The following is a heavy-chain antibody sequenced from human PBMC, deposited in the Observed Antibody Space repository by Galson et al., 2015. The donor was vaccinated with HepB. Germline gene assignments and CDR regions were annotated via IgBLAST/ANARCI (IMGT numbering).Heavy chain of an antibody. CDR2: IKKDGTEK. CDR1: GFSFSRYW. J-gene: IGHJ4*02. Sequence: SLRLSCAASGFSFSRYWMTWVRQAPGKGLEWVANIKKDGTEKYYVDSVKGRFTISRDNAKNSLSLQMNSLGAEDTAVYYCARGIDYGDGADYFDYWGQGTLVSVSS. D-gene: IGHD4-17*01. V-gene: IGHV3-7*01. CDR3: ARGIDYGDGADYFDY.